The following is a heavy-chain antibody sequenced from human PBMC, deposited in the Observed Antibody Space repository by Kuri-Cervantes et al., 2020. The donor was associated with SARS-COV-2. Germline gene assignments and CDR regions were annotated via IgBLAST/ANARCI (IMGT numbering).Heavy chain of an antibody. J-gene: IGHJ5*02. Sequence: ASVKVSCKASGYTFTTYGISWVRQATGQGLEWMGWMNPNSGNTGYSQKFQGRVTMTRNTSIITAYMELSSLRSEDTAVYYCARETLKVVPAAMPVFKVGFDPWGQGTLVTVSS. CDR1: GYTFTTYG. CDR2: MNPNSGNT. V-gene: IGHV1-8*02. CDR3: ARETLKVVPAAMPVFKVGFDP. D-gene: IGHD2-2*01.